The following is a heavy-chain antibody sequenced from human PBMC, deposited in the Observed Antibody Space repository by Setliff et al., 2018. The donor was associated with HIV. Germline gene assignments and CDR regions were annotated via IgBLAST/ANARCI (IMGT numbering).Heavy chain of an antibody. CDR2: NSGSGDDT. D-gene: IGHD2-2*01. Sequence: GESLRLSCAASGFTFTNYAMSWVRQAQGKGLEWVSSNSGSGDDTYYADSVKGWFTNSRDKFKNTLYLQMNTLRADDTAVYYCARGSKGESCSTTICDSWGQGTQVTVSS. CDR3: ARGSKGESCSTTICDS. J-gene: IGHJ5*01. CDR1: GFTFTNYA. V-gene: IGHV3-23*01.